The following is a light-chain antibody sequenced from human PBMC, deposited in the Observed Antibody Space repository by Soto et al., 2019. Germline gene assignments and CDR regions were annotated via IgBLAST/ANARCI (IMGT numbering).Light chain of an antibody. V-gene: IGKV3-20*01. Sequence: EIVLTQSPGTLSLSPGERATLSCGASQSVTSNYLAWYQQKPGQAPRLLIFGSSTRATGIPDRFSGSGSGTDFTLTISRLDPEDFAVYYCQHYVTSLITFGQGTKVEIK. CDR1: QSVTSNY. J-gene: IGKJ1*01. CDR3: QHYVTSLIT. CDR2: GSS.